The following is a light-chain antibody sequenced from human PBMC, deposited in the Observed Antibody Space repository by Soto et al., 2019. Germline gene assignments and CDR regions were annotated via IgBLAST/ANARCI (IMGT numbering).Light chain of an antibody. Sequence: DIQMTQSPSTLSASVGDRVTITCRASQSISSWLAWYQQKPGKAPKLLIYDASSLESGVPSRFSGSGSGTEFTLTISSLQTDDFSTYYCQQAYSFPLTFGGGTKVDIK. CDR2: DAS. J-gene: IGKJ4*01. CDR1: QSISSW. V-gene: IGKV1-5*01. CDR3: QQAYSFPLT.